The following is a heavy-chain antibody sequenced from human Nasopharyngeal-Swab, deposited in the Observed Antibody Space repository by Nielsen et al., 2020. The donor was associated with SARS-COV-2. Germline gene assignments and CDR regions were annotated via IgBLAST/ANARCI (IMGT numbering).Heavy chain of an antibody. Sequence: WIRQPPGQGLEWEAVIADDGSNKYYADSVKGRFTISRDKAKDTLYLQMNSRRAEDTAVYYCAKDKPGVPAAFVPNAFDIWGQGTMVTVSS. V-gene: IGHV3-30*18. J-gene: IGHJ3*02. D-gene: IGHD2-2*01. CDR2: IADDGSNK. CDR3: AKDKPGVPAAFVPNAFDI.